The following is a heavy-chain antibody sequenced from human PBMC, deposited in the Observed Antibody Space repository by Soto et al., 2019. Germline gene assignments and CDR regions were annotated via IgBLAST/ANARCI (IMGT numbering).Heavy chain of an antibody. CDR2: ISNTGSSA. CDR3: AKTITTVGTSWNPGGRRGRGDLLDH. D-gene: IGHD1-7*01. J-gene: IGHJ4*02. Sequence: PGGSLRLSCAASGFTFSVFGMHWVRQAPGKGLEWVAVISNTGSSAHYADSVRGRFTISRDNGENTLSLLMTSLRPEDTAVYYCAKTITTVGTSWNPGGRRGRGDLLDHCGQGPLVTVYS. V-gene: IGHV3-30*18. CDR1: GFTFSVFG.